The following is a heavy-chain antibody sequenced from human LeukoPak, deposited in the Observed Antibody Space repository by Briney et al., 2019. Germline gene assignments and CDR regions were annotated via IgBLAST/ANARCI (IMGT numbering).Heavy chain of an antibody. Sequence: GSLRLSCAASGFTLSTYWMHWVRQVPGGGLVWVSRVNSDGSSTSYADSLKGRFTISRDNAKNTLYLQMNSLRAEDTTVYYCARGARFDIFDIWGRGTMVSVSS. CDR1: GFTLSTYW. CDR3: ARGARFDIFDI. D-gene: IGHD2-15*01. CDR2: VNSDGSST. J-gene: IGHJ3*02. V-gene: IGHV3-74*01.